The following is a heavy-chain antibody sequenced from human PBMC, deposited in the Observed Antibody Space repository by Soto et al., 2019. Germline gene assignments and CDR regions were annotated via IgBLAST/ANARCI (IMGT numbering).Heavy chain of an antibody. CDR3: AKASGRGTKRFDS. CDR2: ISGGGGST. CDR1: GFTFSSYA. V-gene: IGHV3-23*01. D-gene: IGHD3-16*01. Sequence: EVQLLESGGGLVQPGGSLRLSCAASGFTFSSYALTWVRQAPGKGLEWVSSISGGGGSTYYADSAKVRFTISRDNAKNPMYLQKSSLGGKDTAVYCCAKASGRGTKRFDSWGQGTLVSVSS. J-gene: IGHJ4*02.